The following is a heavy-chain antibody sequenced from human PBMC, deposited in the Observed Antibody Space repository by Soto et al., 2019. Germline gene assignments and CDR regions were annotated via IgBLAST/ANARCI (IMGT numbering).Heavy chain of an antibody. CDR1: GYTFTSYD. J-gene: IGHJ4*02. D-gene: IGHD1-1*01. CDR2: MNPNTGNS. Sequence: ASVKVSCKASGYTFTSYDIYWVRQATGQGLEWMGWMNPNTGNSGYAQKFQGRVTVTSDTSINTVYMELSSLRSEDTAVYYCARRAETNGWNGFGADKYYFDFWGQGTLVTVS. V-gene: IGHV1-8*01. CDR3: ARRAETNGWNGFGADKYYFDF.